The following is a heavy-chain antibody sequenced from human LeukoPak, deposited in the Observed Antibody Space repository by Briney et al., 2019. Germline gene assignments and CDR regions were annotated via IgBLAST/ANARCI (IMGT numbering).Heavy chain of an antibody. J-gene: IGHJ4*02. D-gene: IGHD1-26*01. CDR3: ARDRLAYSGSLGGYDY. Sequence: SETLPLTCTVSGGAITSTAYYWGWIRQSPGKGLEWIASINYSGNTYYNPSLQSRVTISVDTSKNQFSLKLSSVTAADTAVYYCARDRLAYSGSLGGYDYWGQGTLVTVSS. CDR2: INYSGNT. V-gene: IGHV4-39*07. CDR1: GGAITSTAYY.